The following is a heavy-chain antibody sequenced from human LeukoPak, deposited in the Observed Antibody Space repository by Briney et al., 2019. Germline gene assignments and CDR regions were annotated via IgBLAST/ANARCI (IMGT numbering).Heavy chain of an antibody. CDR1: GFTFDDYA. D-gene: IGHD3-3*01. J-gene: IGHJ4*02. CDR2: ISWNSGSI. V-gene: IGHV3-9*01. Sequence: GGSLRLSCAASGFTFDDYAMHWVRQAPGKGLEWVSGISWNSGSIGYADSVKGRFTISRDNAKNSLYLQMNGLRAEDTALYYCAKGDPSYYDFWSGLFDYWGQGTLVTVSS. CDR3: AKGDPSYYDFWSGLFDY.